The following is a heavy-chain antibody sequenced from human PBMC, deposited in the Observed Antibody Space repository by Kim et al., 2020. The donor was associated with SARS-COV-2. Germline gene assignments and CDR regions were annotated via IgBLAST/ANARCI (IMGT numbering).Heavy chain of an antibody. CDR3: VRITYGYGQGDC. CDR2: IHPGNTNI. CDR1: GYGFSNDW. D-gene: IGHD5-18*01. V-gene: IGHV5-51*01. J-gene: IGHJ4*02. Sequence: GESLKISCKGFGYGFSNDWNGRVRQMPGKGPEWMGLIHPGNTNIRYRPSLQGQVTISADKSISTAYLQWSSLEASDTAMYYCVRITYGYGQGDCWGQGTLVTVSS.